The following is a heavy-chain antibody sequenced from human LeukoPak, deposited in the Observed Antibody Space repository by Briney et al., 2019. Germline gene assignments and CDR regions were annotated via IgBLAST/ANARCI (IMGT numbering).Heavy chain of an antibody. J-gene: IGHJ4*02. V-gene: IGHV3-21*01. Sequence: GGSLRLPCAASGFTFSSYNMNWVRQAPGKGLEWVSFISSSSSYIYYADSVKGRFTISRDNARNSLYLQMNSLRAEDTAVYYCARGEWSSSPFDYWGQGTLVTVSS. D-gene: IGHD6-6*01. CDR2: ISSSSSYI. CDR1: GFTFSSYN. CDR3: ARGEWSSSPFDY.